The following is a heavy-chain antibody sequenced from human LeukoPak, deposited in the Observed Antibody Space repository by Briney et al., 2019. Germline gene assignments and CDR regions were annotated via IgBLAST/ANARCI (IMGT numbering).Heavy chain of an antibody. J-gene: IGHJ4*02. CDR3: ARARSLNSSSSMHPFDY. V-gene: IGHV4-34*01. Sequence: PGGSPRLSCAASGFTVSSNYMSWVRQPPGKGLEWIGEINHSGSTNYNPSLKSRVTISVDTSKNQFSLKLSSVTAADTAVYYCARARSLNSSSSMHPFDYWGQGTLVTVSS. D-gene: IGHD6-6*01. CDR1: GFTVSSNY. CDR2: INHSGST.